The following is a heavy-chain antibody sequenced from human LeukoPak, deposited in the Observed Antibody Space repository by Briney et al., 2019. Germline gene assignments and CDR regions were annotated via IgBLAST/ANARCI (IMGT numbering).Heavy chain of an antibody. CDR3: ARHSPRTWVVGSFDY. D-gene: IGHD2-15*01. CDR1: GGSISSYY. CDR2: IYYSGST. Sequence: SETLSLTCTVSGGSISSYYWSWIRQPPVKGLEWIGYIYYSGSTNYNPSLKSRVTISVDTSKNQFSLKLSSVTAADTAMYYCARHSPRTWVVGSFDYWGQGTLVTVSS. J-gene: IGHJ4*02. V-gene: IGHV4-59*08.